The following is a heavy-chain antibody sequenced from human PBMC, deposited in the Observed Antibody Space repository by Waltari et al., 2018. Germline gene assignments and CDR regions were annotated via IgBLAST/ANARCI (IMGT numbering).Heavy chain of an antibody. CDR2: IFTSGRT. D-gene: IGHD3-9*01. V-gene: IGHV4-61*02. CDR3: ARDEARYYDIMTGGGYYGLDV. Sequence: QVQLQESGPGLVRPSQTLSLTCTVSGGSISSGSVYWTWIRQPAGKGLEWVGHIFTSGRTKYNPSLKSRVSVSLDTSGNQFSLRLSSGTAADTAVYYCARDEARYYDIMTGGGYYGLDVWGQGTTVTVSS. J-gene: IGHJ6*02. CDR1: GGSISSGSVY.